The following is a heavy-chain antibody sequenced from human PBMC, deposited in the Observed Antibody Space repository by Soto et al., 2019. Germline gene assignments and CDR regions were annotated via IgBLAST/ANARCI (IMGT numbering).Heavy chain of an antibody. V-gene: IGHV1-18*04. J-gene: IGHJ3*02. CDR1: GYAFTRYG. CDR3: ARDHAMVVVVAAKAGGFDI. CDR2: ISAYNGNT. Sequence: SVKFSCNACGYAFTRYGISWVRQAPGQGLEWMGWISAYNGNTNYSQKLQGRVTMTTDTSTSTAYMELRSLRSDDTAVYYCARDHAMVVVVAAKAGGFDIWGQGTMVTVSS. D-gene: IGHD2-15*01.